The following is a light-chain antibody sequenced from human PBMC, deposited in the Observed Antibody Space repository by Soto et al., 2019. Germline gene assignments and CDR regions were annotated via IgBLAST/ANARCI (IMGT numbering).Light chain of an antibody. Sequence: QSALTQPASVSGSPGQSITISCTGTSSDVGGYNYVSWYQQHPGKAPKLMIYDVSNRPSGVSNRFSGSKCGNTASLTISGLQDEDEADYYCSSYTSSRTPVFGGGTKLTVL. V-gene: IGLV2-14*01. CDR1: SSDVGGYNY. CDR3: SSYTSSRTPV. J-gene: IGLJ2*01. CDR2: DVS.